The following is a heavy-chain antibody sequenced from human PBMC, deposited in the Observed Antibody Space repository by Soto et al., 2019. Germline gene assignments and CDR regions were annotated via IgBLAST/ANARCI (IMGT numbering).Heavy chain of an antibody. CDR2: INHSGST. Sequence: PSETLSLTCAVYGGSFSGYYWSWIRQPPGKGLEWIGEINHSGSTNYNPSLKSRVTISVDTSKNQFSLKLNSVTAADTAVYYCARRPPVDSSGYTRYYYYGMDVWGQGTTVTVSS. J-gene: IGHJ6*02. V-gene: IGHV4-34*01. CDR1: GGSFSGYY. D-gene: IGHD3-22*01. CDR3: ARRPPVDSSGYTRYYYYGMDV.